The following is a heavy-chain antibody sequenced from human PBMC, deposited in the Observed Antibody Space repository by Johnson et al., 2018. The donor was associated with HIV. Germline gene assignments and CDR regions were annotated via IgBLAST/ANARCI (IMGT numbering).Heavy chain of an antibody. CDR2: IRYDGSNK. D-gene: IGHD7-27*01. J-gene: IGHJ3*02. CDR3: ARQLGSDAFDI. Sequence: QVQLVESGGGVVQPGRSLRLSCAVSGFTFRSYGVHWVRQAPGKGLEWVAFIRYDGSNKYFADSVKGRFTISRDNSKNSLYLQMNSLRAEDTAVYYCARQLGSDAFDIWGQGTMVTVSS. V-gene: IGHV3-33*08. CDR1: GFTFRSYG.